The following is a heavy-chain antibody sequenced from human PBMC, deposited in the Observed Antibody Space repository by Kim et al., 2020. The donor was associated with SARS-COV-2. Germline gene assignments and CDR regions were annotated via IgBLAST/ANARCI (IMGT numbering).Heavy chain of an antibody. J-gene: IGHJ4*02. Sequence: SETLSLTCTVSDYSISNDYYWGWIRQPPGKGLEWIGSVYHSGTTYYNPSLKSRVTILVDMSKNQFSLKLSSVTAADTAVYYCATHYYGSGTPGSFDYWGQRTLVTVSS. CDR3: ATHYYGSGTPGSFDY. CDR1: DYSISNDYY. V-gene: IGHV4-38-2*02. CDR2: VYHSGTT. D-gene: IGHD3-10*01.